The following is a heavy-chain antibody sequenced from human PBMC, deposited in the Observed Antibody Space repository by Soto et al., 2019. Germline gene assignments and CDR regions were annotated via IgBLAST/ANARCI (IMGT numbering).Heavy chain of an antibody. CDR2: ISHDGNSH. CDR1: VFSFSNYG. CDR3: VKAQERSAQYFAVVITAFDF. Sequence: GSLRLSCEGSVFSFSNYGIHWVRQAPGKGLEWVAVISHDGNSHHLADSVRGRFTISRDNSKNTVFLHMTSLRREDSAVYHCVKAQERSAQYFAVVITAFDFWGQGTMVTVSS. V-gene: IGHV3-30*18. D-gene: IGHD3-22*01. J-gene: IGHJ3*01.